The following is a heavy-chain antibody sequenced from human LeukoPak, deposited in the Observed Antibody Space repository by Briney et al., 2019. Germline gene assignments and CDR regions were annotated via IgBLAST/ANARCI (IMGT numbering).Heavy chain of an antibody. D-gene: IGHD3-22*01. CDR2: IYPGDSDT. J-gene: IGHJ3*02. CDR1: GYSFTSYW. Sequence: GESLKISCKGSGYSFTSYWIGWVRQMAGKGLEWMGIIYPGDSDTRYSPSFQGQVTISADKSISTAYLQWSSLKASDTAMYYCARTATMIVVVTPDAFDIWGQGTMVTVSS. V-gene: IGHV5-51*01. CDR3: ARTATMIVVVTPDAFDI.